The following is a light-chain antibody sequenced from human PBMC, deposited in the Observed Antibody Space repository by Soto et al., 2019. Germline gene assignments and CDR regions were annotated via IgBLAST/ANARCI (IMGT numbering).Light chain of an antibody. CDR3: QYYNNYCWT. CDR2: KTS. J-gene: IGKJ1*01. Sequence: DIQLTQSPSTLSASVGDRVTITCRASQSISSWLAWYQQKPGKAPKFLIYKTSNLESWVPSRFSGSGSETEFTLTISSLQTDDFATYYCQYYNNYCWTFGQGTKVEIK. V-gene: IGKV1-5*03. CDR1: QSISSW.